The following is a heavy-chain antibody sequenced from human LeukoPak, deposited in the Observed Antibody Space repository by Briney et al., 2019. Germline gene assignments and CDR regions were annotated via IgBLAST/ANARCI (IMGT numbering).Heavy chain of an antibody. CDR1: GFIFSSYA. V-gene: IGHV3-23*01. CDR3: AKYVTPPGTYYYGLDV. CDR2: ISGSGDAT. J-gene: IGHJ6*02. D-gene: IGHD6-13*01. Sequence: GGSLRLSCAASGFIFSSYAMNWVRQAPGKGLEWVSGISGSGDATFYADPVKGRFTISRDNSENTLYLQMNSLRGDDTAVYYCAKYVTPPGTYYYGLDVWGQGTTVTVSS.